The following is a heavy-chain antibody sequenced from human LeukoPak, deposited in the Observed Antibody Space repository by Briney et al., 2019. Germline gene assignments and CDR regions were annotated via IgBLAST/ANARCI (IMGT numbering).Heavy chain of an antibody. CDR1: GFTFSNYW. J-gene: IGHJ5*02. D-gene: IGHD3-10*01. V-gene: IGHV3-30*18. Sequence: PGGSLRLSCAASGFTFSNYWMTWVRQAPGKGLEWVAVISYEGGTQHYADSVKGRFIISRDNPRNTLYLQMNILRTEDTAVYYCAKEGTPQVSTWYDLWGQGTQVIVSS. CDR3: AKEGTPQVSTWYDL. CDR2: ISYEGGTQ.